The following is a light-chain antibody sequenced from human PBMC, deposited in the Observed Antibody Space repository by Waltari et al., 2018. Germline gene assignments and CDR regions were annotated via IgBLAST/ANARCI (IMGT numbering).Light chain of an antibody. CDR2: GNK. CDR3: ATWDDRLSGFYV. J-gene: IGLJ1*01. V-gene: IGLV1-44*01. CDR1: SSNNGGNT. Sequence: QSVLTQPPSASGTPGQRVTIPCSGSSSNNGGNTVNWYQQLPGRAPKLLNYGNKQRPSGVPDRFSCSKSGTSAALVISGLRSEDEADYYCATWDDRLSGFYVFGAGTRVTVL.